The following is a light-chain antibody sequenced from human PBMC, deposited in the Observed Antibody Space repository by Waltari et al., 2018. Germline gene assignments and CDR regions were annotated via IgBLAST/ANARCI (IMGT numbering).Light chain of an antibody. Sequence: EIVLTQSPGTLSLSPGERATLSCRASQSVSSSYLAWYQQKPGQAPRLLNYGASSRATGIPDRFSGSGSGTDFTLTISILEPEDFAVYYCQQYGSSPPYTFGQGTKLEIK. V-gene: IGKV3-20*01. CDR1: QSVSSSY. CDR2: GAS. J-gene: IGKJ2*01. CDR3: QQYGSSPPYT.